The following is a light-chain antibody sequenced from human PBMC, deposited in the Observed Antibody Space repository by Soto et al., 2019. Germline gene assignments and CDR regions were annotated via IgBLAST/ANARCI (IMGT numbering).Light chain of an antibody. CDR2: GAS. Sequence: EIVLTQSPGTLSLSPGERATLSCRASQSVSSSYLAWYQQKPGQAPRLLIYGASSRATGIPDRFSGSGSGTDFTLTISRLEPEDFAVYYCHQRTFGQGTKVEIK. CDR1: QSVSSSY. J-gene: IGKJ1*01. CDR3: HQRT. V-gene: IGKV3-20*01.